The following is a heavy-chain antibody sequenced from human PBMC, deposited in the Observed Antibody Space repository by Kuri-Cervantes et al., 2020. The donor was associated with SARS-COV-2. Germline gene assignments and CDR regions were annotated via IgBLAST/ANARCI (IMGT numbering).Heavy chain of an antibody. V-gene: IGHV4-34*01. CDR3: ARGTRRQWELLLY. J-gene: IGHJ4*02. D-gene: IGHD1-26*01. CDR2: INHSGST. Sequence: GSLRLSCAVYGGSFRGYHWSWIRQPPGKGLEWIGEINHSGSTNYNPSLKSRVTISVDTSKNQFSLKLSSVTAADTAVYYCARGTRRQWELLLYWGQGTLVTVSS. CDR1: GGSFRGYH.